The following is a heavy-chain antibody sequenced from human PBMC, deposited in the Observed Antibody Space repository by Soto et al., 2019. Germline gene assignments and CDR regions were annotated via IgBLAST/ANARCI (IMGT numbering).Heavy chain of an antibody. Sequence: SVKVSCKASGGTFSSYAIYWVRQAPGQGLEWLGTIVPVFPSVYYAPRFQGRLTITADGSTDTVYMMLTSLKSEDTAVYYCAREMPSTAAAYFYYGLNVWGQGTSVTVS. D-gene: IGHD6-13*01. CDR2: IVPVFPSV. J-gene: IGHJ6*02. V-gene: IGHV1-69*13. CDR3: AREMPSTAAAYFYYGLNV. CDR1: GGTFSSYA.